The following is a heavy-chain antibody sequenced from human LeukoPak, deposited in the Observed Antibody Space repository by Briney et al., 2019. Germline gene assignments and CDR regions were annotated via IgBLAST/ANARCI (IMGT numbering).Heavy chain of an antibody. CDR3: ARRAARLLRPPDY. CDR1: GYTFTSYD. Sequence: ASVKVSCKASGYTFTSYDINWVRQATGQGLEWMGWMNPNSGNTGYAQKFQGRVTMTRNTSISTAYMELSRLRSDDTAVYYCARRAARLLRPPDYWGQGTLVTVSS. V-gene: IGHV1-8*01. CDR2: MNPNSGNT. D-gene: IGHD4-17*01. J-gene: IGHJ4*02.